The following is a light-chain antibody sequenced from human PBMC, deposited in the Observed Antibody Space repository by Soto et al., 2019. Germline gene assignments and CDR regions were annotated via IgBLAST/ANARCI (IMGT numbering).Light chain of an antibody. V-gene: IGKV1-27*01. CDR3: QKYNSAPLT. J-gene: IGKJ4*01. Sequence: DIQMTQSPSSLSASLGDRVTITCRASQGIGVYLAWFQQKPGNAPKLLIYAASTLQSGVPSRFSGSGSGTDFTLTASSLQPEDVATYYCQKYNSAPLTFGGGTRVEIK. CDR2: AAS. CDR1: QGIGVY.